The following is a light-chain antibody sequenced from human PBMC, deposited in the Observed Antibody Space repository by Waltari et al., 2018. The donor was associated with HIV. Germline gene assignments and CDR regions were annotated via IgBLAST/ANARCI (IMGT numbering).Light chain of an antibody. CDR3: LQHNSYPLT. CDR1: QNINGK. CDR2: NIS. J-gene: IGKJ1*01. Sequence: EIVMTQSPATLSVSPGERASLSCRASQNINGKLAWFQQKPGQAPRLVVYNISTRASGTPARFGGSGSGTEFTLTISSLQPEDFATYYCLQHNSYPLTFGQGTKVEIK. V-gene: IGKV3-15*01.